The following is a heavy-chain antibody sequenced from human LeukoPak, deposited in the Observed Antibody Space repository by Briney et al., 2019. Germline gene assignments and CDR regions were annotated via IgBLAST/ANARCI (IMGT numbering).Heavy chain of an antibody. D-gene: IGHD3-22*01. CDR2: IYYSGST. Sequence: SETLSLTCTVSGGSISSYYWSLIRQPPGKGLEWIEYIYYSGSTNYNPSLKSRVTISVDTSKNQFSLKLSSVTAADTAVYYCARGGDYYDSSGYPFDYWGQGTLVTVSS. J-gene: IGHJ4*02. CDR3: ARGGDYYDSSGYPFDY. V-gene: IGHV4-59*01. CDR1: GGSISSYY.